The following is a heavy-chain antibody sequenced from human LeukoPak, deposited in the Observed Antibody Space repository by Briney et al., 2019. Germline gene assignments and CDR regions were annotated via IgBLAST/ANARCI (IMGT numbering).Heavy chain of an antibody. Sequence: PGGSLRLSCAASGFTFNTYEMNWVRQAPGKGLEWVSYISGTSTTIYYADSVKGRFTISRDNGKNSLYLQMNSLRDEDTAVYYCARGYTYYYDGSGYYYDNYFDYWGQGTLVTVPS. J-gene: IGHJ4*02. V-gene: IGHV3-48*03. CDR3: ARGYTYYYDGSGYYYDNYFDY. CDR2: ISGTSTTI. D-gene: IGHD3-22*01. CDR1: GFTFNTYE.